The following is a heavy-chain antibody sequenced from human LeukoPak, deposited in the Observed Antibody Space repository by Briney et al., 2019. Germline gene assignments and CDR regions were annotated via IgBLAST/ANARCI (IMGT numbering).Heavy chain of an antibody. Sequence: PSETLSLTCTVSGGSISSGDYYWSWIRQPPGKGLEWIGYIYYSGSTYYNPSLKSRVTISVDTSKNQFSLKLSSVTAADTAVYYCARVIRGVVRGVILIDSMDVWGKGTTVTVSS. CDR1: GGSISSGDYY. J-gene: IGHJ6*04. CDR3: ARVIRGVVRGVILIDSMDV. D-gene: IGHD3-10*01. V-gene: IGHV4-30-4*01. CDR2: IYYSGST.